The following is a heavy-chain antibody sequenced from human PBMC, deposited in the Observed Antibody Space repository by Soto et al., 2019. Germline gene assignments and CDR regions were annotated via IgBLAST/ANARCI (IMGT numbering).Heavy chain of an antibody. D-gene: IGHD5-12*01. V-gene: IGHV3-30*18. J-gene: IGHJ5*02. CDR1: GFTFSSYG. CDR2: ISYDGSNK. CDR3: AKIGGYTITNWFDP. Sequence: QVQLVESGGGVVQPGRSLRLSCAASGFTFSSYGMHWVRQAPGKGLEWVAVISYDGSNKYYADSVKGRFTISRDNSKNTLYLQMNSLRAEDTAVYYCAKIGGYTITNWFDPWGQGTLVTVSS.